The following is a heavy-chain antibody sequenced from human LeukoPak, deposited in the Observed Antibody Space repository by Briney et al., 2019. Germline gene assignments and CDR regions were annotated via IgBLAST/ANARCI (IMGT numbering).Heavy chain of an antibody. CDR1: GFTFSSYA. CDR3: ARGVVVAADELYYFDY. D-gene: IGHD2-15*01. CDR2: IYSGGST. V-gene: IGHV3-53*01. J-gene: IGHJ4*02. Sequence: GGSLRLSCAASGFTFSSYAMSWVRQAPGKGLEWVSVIYSGGSTYYADSVKGRFTISRDNSKNTLYLQMNSLRAEDTAVYYCARGVVVAADELYYFDYWGQGTLVTVSS.